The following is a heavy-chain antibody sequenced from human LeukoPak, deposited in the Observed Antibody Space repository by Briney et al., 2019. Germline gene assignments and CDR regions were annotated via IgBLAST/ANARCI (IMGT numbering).Heavy chain of an antibody. J-gene: IGHJ4*02. CDR1: GFTFSRYA. CDR3: ARRERQSGNYYYFDY. D-gene: IGHD1-26*01. V-gene: IGHV3-64*02. CDR2: ISGNGDRA. Sequence: PGGSLRLSCAASGFTFSRYAMHWVRQAPGKGLEYVSSISGNGDRASYIDSVKGRFTISRDNAKNSLFLQMSSLRDEDTAVYYCARRERQSGNYYYFDYWGQGTLVTVSS.